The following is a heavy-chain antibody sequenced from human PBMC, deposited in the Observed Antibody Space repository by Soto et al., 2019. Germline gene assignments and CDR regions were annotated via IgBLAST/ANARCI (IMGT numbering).Heavy chain of an antibody. CDR3: ARVGYCTNGVCP. CDR2: IYYSGST. D-gene: IGHD2-8*01. V-gene: IGHV4-59*01. J-gene: IGHJ5*02. CDR1: GGSISSYY. Sequence: SETLSLTCTVSGGSISSYYWSWIRQPPGKGLEWIGYIYYSGSTNYNPSLKSRVTISVDTSKNQFSLKLSSVTAADTAVYYCARVGYCTNGVCPWGQGTLVTVSS.